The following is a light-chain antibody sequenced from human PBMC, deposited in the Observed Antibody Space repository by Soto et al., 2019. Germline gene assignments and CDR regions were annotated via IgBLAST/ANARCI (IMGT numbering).Light chain of an antibody. CDR2: GAS. V-gene: IGKV3-20*01. J-gene: IGKJ1*01. CDR1: QSVSSSY. Sequence: EIVWTQSPGTLSLSPGERATLSCRASQSVSSSYLAWYQQKPGQAPRLLIYGASSRATGIPDRFSGSGSGTDFTLTISRLEPEDFAVYYYQQYGISPPWTFGQGTKVEIK. CDR3: QQYGISPPWT.